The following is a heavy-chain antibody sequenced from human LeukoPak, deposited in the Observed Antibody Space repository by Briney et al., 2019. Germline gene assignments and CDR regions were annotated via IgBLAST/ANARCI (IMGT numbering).Heavy chain of an antibody. CDR2: IYPGDSDT. J-gene: IGHJ4*02. D-gene: IGHD2-15*01. CDR1: GYSFTSYW. V-gene: IGHV5-51*01. CDR3: ARHSQSRAPGIYCSGGSCFIDY. Sequence: GESLKISCKGSGYSFTSYWIGWVRQMPGKGLEWMGIIYPGDSDTRYSPSFQGQVTISADKSISTAYLQWSSLKASDTAMYYCARHSQSRAPGIYCSGGSCFIDYWGQGTLVTVSS.